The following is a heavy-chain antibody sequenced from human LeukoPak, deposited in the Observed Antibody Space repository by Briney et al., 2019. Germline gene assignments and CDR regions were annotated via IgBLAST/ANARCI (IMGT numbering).Heavy chain of an antibody. CDR3: ARNYDSSAYTAFGY. CDR2: IYSSGST. Sequence: PSETLSLTCTVSGGSISGYYWSWIRQPPGKGLEWIGHIYSSGSTKYNPSLKSRVTISVDTSKNQFSLKLSSVTAADTAVYYCARNYDSSAYTAFGYWGRGTLLTVSS. V-gene: IGHV4-59*01. CDR1: GGSISGYY. J-gene: IGHJ4*02. D-gene: IGHD3-22*01.